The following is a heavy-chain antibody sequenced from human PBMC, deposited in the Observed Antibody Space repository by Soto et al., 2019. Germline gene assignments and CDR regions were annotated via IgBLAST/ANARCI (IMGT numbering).Heavy chain of an antibody. J-gene: IGHJ4*02. CDR2: ISYDGSNK. CDR1: GFTFSSYA. D-gene: IGHD3-10*01. Sequence: GGSLRLSCAASGFTFSSYAMHWVRQAPGKGLEWVAVISYDGSNKYYADSVKGRFTISRDNSKNTLYLQMNSLRAEDTAVYYCARGVTMVRGHFDYWGQGTLVTVSS. V-gene: IGHV3-30-3*01. CDR3: ARGVTMVRGHFDY.